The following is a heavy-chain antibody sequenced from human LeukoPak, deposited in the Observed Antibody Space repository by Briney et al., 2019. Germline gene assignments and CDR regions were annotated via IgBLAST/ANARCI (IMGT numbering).Heavy chain of an antibody. V-gene: IGHV1-46*01. D-gene: IGHD7-27*01. CDR3: ARDPEANWAFFDY. Sequence: ASVKVSCKASGYXFTSYYLHWVRQAPGQGLEWLGVINPSGGSTTYAQKFQGRVTLTRDTSTTTVYMELDSLRSEDTAVYYCARDPEANWAFFDYWGQGTLVTVSS. J-gene: IGHJ4*02. CDR2: INPSGGST. CDR1: GYXFTSYY.